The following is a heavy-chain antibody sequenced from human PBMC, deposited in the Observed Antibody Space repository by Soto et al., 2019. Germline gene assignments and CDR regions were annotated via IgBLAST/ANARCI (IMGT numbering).Heavy chain of an antibody. CDR1: GFTFDDFA. D-gene: IGHD3-16*01. Sequence: EVKLVESGGGLVQPGRSLKISCAASGFTFDDFAMHWVRLAPGKGLEWVSGMNWNGDSKSYAAYVKGRFTIFRDKVNNSLYFEMINQRSEDTAFYYCTRDSIMSKWLPFNRFDAWGQGILVSGSS. J-gene: IGHJ5*02. CDR3: TRDSIMSKWLPFNRFDA. V-gene: IGHV3-9*01. CDR2: MNWNGDSK.